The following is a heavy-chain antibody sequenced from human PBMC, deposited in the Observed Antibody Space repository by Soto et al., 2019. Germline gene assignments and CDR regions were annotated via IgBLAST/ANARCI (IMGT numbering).Heavy chain of an antibody. J-gene: IGHJ3*02. CDR1: GFTFSSYS. CDR2: ISSSSSYI. Sequence: PGGSLRLSCAASGFTFSSYSMNWVRQAPGKGLEWVSSISSSSSYIYYADSVKGRFTISRDNAKNSLYLQMNSLRAEDTAVYYCARDFPSRVAGPPGAFDIWGQGTMVTVSS. V-gene: IGHV3-21*01. CDR3: ARDFPSRVAGPPGAFDI. D-gene: IGHD6-19*01.